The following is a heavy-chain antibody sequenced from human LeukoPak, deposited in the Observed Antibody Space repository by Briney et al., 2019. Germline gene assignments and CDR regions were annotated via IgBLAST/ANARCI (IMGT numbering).Heavy chain of an antibody. D-gene: IGHD7-27*01. V-gene: IGHV4-34*01. CDR1: GGSFCGFY. Sequence: SETLSLTCAVYGGSFCGFYWSRIRQPPGKGLEWIGEINHSGSTNYNPSLKSRVTISVDTSKNQFSLKLSSVTAADTAVYYCARGLGYWGQGTLVSVSS. CDR2: INHSGST. CDR3: ARGLGY. J-gene: IGHJ4*02.